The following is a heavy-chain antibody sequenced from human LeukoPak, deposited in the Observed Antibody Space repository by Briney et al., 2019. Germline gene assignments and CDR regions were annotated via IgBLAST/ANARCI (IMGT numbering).Heavy chain of an antibody. J-gene: IGHJ5*02. CDR3: ARDRYYCSSTSCYRRNWFNP. D-gene: IGHD2-2*02. V-gene: IGHV4-4*02. Sequence: SETLSLTCAVSGGSISSSNWWSWARQPPGKGLEWIGEIYHSGSTNYNPSLKSRVTISVDTSKNQFSLKLSSVTAADTAVYYCARDRYYCSSTSCYRRNWFNPWGQGTLVTVSS. CDR1: GGSISSSNW. CDR2: IYHSGST.